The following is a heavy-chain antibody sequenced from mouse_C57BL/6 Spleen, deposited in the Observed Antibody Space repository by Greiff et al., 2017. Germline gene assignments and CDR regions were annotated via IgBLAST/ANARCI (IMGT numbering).Heavy chain of an antibody. CDR1: GFTFSSYG. J-gene: IGHJ4*01. CDR2: ISSGGSYT. CDR3: ARYSTYYAMDD. V-gene: IGHV5-6*01. Sequence: EVKLMESGGDLVKPGGSLKLSCAASGFTFSSYGMSWVRQTPDKRLEWVATISSGGSYTYYTDSVKGRFTISRDTAKNTLYLQMSSLKSEDTAMYYRARYSTYYAMDDWGQGTSVTVSS.